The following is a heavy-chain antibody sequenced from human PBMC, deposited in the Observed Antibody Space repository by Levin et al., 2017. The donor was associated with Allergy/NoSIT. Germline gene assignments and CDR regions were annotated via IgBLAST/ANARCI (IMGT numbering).Heavy chain of an antibody. J-gene: IGHJ3*02. CDR2: IQNKIDGGTT. CDR1: GFTFNNAW. CDR3: TTDPVGAVTGRGRGDI. Sequence: PGGSLRLSCAASGFTFNNAWMSWVRQAPGKGLEWVGRIQNKIDGGTTDYAAPVKGRFTISRDDSKNTLYLQMNSLKTEDTAVYYCTTDPVGAVTGRGRGDIWGQGTMVTVSS. D-gene: IGHD6-19*01. V-gene: IGHV3-15*01.